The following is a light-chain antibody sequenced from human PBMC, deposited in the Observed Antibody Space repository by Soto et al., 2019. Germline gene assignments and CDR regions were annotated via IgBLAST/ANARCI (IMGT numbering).Light chain of an antibody. V-gene: IGKV1-5*01. CDR1: QSISTW. Sequence: DLQMTQSPSTLSASVGDRVTITCRAGQSISTWLAWYQQKPGKDPRLLIYDASSLESGVPSKFSGGGSGTEFTLTISSLQPDDFATYYCQQYNSYPLTFGGGTKVEIK. CDR2: DAS. CDR3: QQYNSYPLT. J-gene: IGKJ4*01.